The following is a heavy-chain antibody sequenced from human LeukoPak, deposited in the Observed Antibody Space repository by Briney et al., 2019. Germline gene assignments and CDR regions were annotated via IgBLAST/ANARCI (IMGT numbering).Heavy chain of an antibody. Sequence: GGSLRLSCAASGFTFSSYAMSWVRQAPGKGLEWVSSISGSGGSTQYADSVQGRFAISRDNSKNVLYLQMNSLRAEDTAVYFCARDPNGDYIGTFDMWGRGTMVSVSS. CDR1: GFTFSSYA. J-gene: IGHJ3*02. V-gene: IGHV3-23*01. CDR2: ISGSGGST. D-gene: IGHD4-17*01. CDR3: ARDPNGDYIGTFDM.